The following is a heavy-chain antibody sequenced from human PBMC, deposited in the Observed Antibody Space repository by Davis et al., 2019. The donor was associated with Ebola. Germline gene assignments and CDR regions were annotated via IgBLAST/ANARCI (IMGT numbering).Heavy chain of an antibody. Sequence: KVSCKGLGYSFPSYWIGWVRQMPGKGLEWMGIIYPGDSDTRYSPSFQGQVTISADKSISTAYLQWSSLKASDTAIYYCARPADSGSYYGYFDYWGQGTLVTVSS. CDR1: GYSFPSYW. D-gene: IGHD1-26*01. CDR3: ARPADSGSYYGYFDY. CDR2: IYPGDSDT. J-gene: IGHJ4*02. V-gene: IGHV5-51*01.